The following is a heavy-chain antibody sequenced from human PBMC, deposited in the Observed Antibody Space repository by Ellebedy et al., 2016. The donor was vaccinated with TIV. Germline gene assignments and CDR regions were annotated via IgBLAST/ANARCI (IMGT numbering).Heavy chain of an antibody. V-gene: IGHV3-53*01. Sequence: GESLKISCAAPGFMFSAYGVHWVRQAPGKGLEWVSLFYSGGSTDYADSVNGRFTISSDSSKNTLYLQMNSLRAEDTAMYYCARKTDTGTSGDYWGQGTPVTVSS. CDR2: FYSGGST. CDR1: GFMFSAYG. CDR3: ARKTDTGTSGDY. J-gene: IGHJ4*02. D-gene: IGHD1-1*01.